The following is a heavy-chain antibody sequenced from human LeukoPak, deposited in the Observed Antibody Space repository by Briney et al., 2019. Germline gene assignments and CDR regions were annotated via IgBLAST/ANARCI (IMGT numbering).Heavy chain of an antibody. V-gene: IGHV3-23*01. D-gene: IGHD3-10*01. J-gene: IGHJ3*02. Sequence: GGSLRLSCAASGFTFSTNPMSWVRQAPGKGLEWVSAISPDNTYYADSVKGRLTISRDDSKNTVYLQMNSPRAEDTARYYCVKEHVDRAFTRSFEIWGQGTVVAVSS. CDR2: ISPDNT. CDR3: VKEHVDRAFTRSFEI. CDR1: GFTFSTNP.